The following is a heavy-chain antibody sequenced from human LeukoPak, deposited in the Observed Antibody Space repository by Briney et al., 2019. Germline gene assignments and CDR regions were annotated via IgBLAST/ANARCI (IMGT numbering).Heavy chain of an antibody. D-gene: IGHD6-13*01. CDR1: GGTFTSYA. CDR3: ALTVSSSWYGYFQH. J-gene: IGHJ1*01. CDR2: IISIFGTA. Sequence: SVKLSCKASGGTFTSYAISWVRQAPGQGREWMGRIISIFGTANYAQKFQCRVTITTDESTSTDYMVLSSMRSEDTAVYYCALTVSSSWYGYFQHWGQGTLVTVSS. V-gene: IGHV1-69*05.